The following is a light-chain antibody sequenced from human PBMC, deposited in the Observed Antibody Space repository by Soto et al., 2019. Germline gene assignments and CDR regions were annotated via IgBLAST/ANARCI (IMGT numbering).Light chain of an antibody. J-gene: IGKJ1*01. V-gene: IGKV3-20*01. CDR2: EGS. CDR1: QSVSSY. CDR3: QQYGSSPT. Sequence: DIVLTQSPATLSLSPGQTATLSCRASQSVSSYLAWYQQKAGQAPRLLIYEGSNRATGIPTRFSGSGSGTDFTLTISRLEPEDFAVYYCQQYGSSPTFGQGTKVDIK.